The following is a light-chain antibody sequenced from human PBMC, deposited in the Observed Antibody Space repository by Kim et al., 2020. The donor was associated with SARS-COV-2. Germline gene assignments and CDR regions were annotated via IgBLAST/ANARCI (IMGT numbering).Light chain of an antibody. Sequence: EIVMTQSPATLSVSPGERTTLSCRASQSISSTLAWYQQKPGQAPRLLIHDASIRATGIPARFSGSGSGTEFTLTISSLQSEDFAVYYCQHYFNWPSTFGQGTRLEIK. CDR3: QHYFNWPST. CDR1: QSISST. J-gene: IGKJ5*01. V-gene: IGKV3-15*01. CDR2: DAS.